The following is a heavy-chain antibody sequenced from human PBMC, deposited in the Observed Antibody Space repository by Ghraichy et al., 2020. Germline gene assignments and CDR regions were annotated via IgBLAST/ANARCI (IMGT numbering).Heavy chain of an antibody. D-gene: IGHD1-26*01. CDR2: INHSGST. V-gene: IGHV4-34*01. CDR3: ARLLTRKVGATTFRYYYGMDV. CDR1: GGSFSGYY. J-gene: IGHJ6*02. Sequence: SETLSLTCAVYGGSFSGYYWSWIRQPPGKGLEWIGEINHSGSTNYNPSLKSRVTISVDTSKNQFSLKLSSVTAADTAVYYCARLLTRKVGATTFRYYYGMDVWGQGTTVTVSS.